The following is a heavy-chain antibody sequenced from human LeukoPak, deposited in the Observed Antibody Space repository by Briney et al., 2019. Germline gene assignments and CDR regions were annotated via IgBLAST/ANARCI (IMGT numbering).Heavy chain of an antibody. CDR1: GCTFTSYF. V-gene: IGHV1-18*01. CDR2: ISAYNGNA. J-gene: IGHJ4*02. Sequence: ASVKVSCKAAGCTFTSYFISWVRQAPGQGLEWMGWISAYNGNANYAQKFLGRVTMTRDTSTSTVYMELSSLRSEDTAVYYCARAEDTAMVNWGQGTLVTVSS. D-gene: IGHD5-18*01. CDR3: ARAEDTAMVN.